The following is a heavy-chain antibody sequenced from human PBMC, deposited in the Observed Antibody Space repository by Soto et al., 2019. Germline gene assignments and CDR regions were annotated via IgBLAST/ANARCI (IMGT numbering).Heavy chain of an antibody. J-gene: IGHJ5*02. CDR1: GGSISSYY. CDR3: AREGFMTRRARGSGAENWFDP. V-gene: IGHV4-4*07. D-gene: IGHD3-10*01. Sequence: KPSETLSLTCTVSGGSISSYYWSWIRQPAGKGLEWIGRIYTSGSTNYNPSLKSRVTMSVDTSKNQFSLKLSSVTAADTAVYYCAREGFMTRRARGSGAENWFDPWGQGTLVTVSS. CDR2: IYTSGST.